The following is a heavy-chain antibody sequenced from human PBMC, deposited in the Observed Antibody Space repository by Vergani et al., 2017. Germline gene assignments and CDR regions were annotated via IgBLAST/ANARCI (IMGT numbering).Heavy chain of an antibody. Sequence: QMQLQESGPGLVKASETLSLTCTVSGDPIISRSYYWGWIRQPPGKGLEWIGSIYNSGNGDSSSSLKSRVTISAETSKNQFSLRLTSVTAADTAVYYCASGKYYSDSTSHFRGRYFDVWGRGTLVTVPS. D-gene: IGHD3-16*01. CDR1: GDPIISRSYY. V-gene: IGHV4-39*01. J-gene: IGHJ2*01. CDR3: ASGKYYSDSTSHFRGRYFDV. CDR2: IYNSGNG.